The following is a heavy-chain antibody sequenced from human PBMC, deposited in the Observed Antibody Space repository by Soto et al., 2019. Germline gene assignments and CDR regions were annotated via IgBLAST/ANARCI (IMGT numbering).Heavy chain of an antibody. CDR1: GYTFNSYG. CDR3: ARGPTGGDI. V-gene: IGHV1-18*01. D-gene: IGHD2-8*02. Sequence: QVQLVQSGGEVKKPGASVKVSCKASGYTFNSYGISWVRQAPGQGLEWMGWIRVKNGNTNYAQNFQGRFTMTTDTSTSTGYMKLRSLRSDDTAVYYCARGPTGGDIWGQGTMVTVSS. J-gene: IGHJ3*02. CDR2: IRVKNGNT.